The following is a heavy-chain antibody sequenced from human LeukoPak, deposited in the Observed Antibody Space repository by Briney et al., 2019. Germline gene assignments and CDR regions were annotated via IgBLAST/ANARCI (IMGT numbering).Heavy chain of an antibody. CDR3: AKDPEQQLGAYFDY. D-gene: IGHD6-13*01. CDR2: IRNDGSNK. Sequence: PGGSLRLSCAASGFTFSSYGMHWVRQAPGKGLEWVAFIRNDGSNKYYADSVKGRFTISRDNSKNTVCPQMNSLRAEDTAVYYCAKDPEQQLGAYFDYWGQGTLVTVSS. J-gene: IGHJ4*02. V-gene: IGHV3-30*02. CDR1: GFTFSSYG.